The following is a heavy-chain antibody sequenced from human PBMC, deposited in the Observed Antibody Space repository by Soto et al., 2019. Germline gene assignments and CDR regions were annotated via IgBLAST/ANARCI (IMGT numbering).Heavy chain of an antibody. D-gene: IGHD6-19*01. V-gene: IGHV1-69*12. CDR2: IIPIFGTA. CDR1: GGTFSSYA. CDR3: ARAYSSGWSTGLGWFDP. Sequence: QVQLVQSGAEVKKPGSSVKVSCKASGGTFSSYAISCVRQAPGQGLEWMGGIIPIFGTANYAQKFQGRVTITADESTSTAYMELSSLRSEDTAVYYCARAYSSGWSTGLGWFDPWGQGTLVTVSS. J-gene: IGHJ5*02.